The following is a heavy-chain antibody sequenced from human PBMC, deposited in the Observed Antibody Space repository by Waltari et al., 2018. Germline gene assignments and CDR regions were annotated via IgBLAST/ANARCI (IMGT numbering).Heavy chain of an antibody. V-gene: IGHV1-69-2*01. J-gene: IGHJ3*01. Sequence: EVQLLQSGTELKKPGRTVKISCQVSGYRFTAYYIHWVQQAPGKGPQWMGIVDPEDGETIYAERFQGRVTITADTSTETAFMELSSLTSDDTAVYYCVTALGDRSSASRPFDVWGLGTLITVSS. D-gene: IGHD3-10*01. CDR1: GYRFTAYY. CDR2: VDPEDGET. CDR3: VTALGDRSSASRPFDV.